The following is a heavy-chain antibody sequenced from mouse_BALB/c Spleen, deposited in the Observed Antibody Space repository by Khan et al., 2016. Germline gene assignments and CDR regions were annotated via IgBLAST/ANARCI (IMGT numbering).Heavy chain of an antibody. Sequence: QVQLKQSGAELARPGASVRMSCKASGYTFTSYTMHWVKQGPGQGLEWIGYVIPSNAYTNYNQKFKDKATLTADKSSSTAYMQLSSLTSEDSADYSCAREGWLLGYFDYWGQGTTLTVSS. J-gene: IGHJ2*01. CDR1: GYTFTSYT. CDR3: AREGWLLGYFDY. CDR2: VIPSNAYT. V-gene: IGHV1-4*01. D-gene: IGHD2-3*01.